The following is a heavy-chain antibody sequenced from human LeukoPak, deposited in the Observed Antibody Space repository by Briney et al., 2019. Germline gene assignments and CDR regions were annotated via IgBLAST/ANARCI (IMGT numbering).Heavy chain of an antibody. CDR3: ARHAREMGDY. J-gene: IGHJ4*02. CDR2: IYYSGST. CDR1: GGSISSSSYY. V-gene: IGHV4-39*01. Sequence: SETLSLTCTVSGGSISSSSYYWGWIRQPPGKGLEWIGSIYYSGSTYYNPSLKSRVTISVDTSKNQFSLKLSSVTAADTAVHYCARHAREMGDYWGQGTLVTVSS. D-gene: IGHD5-24*01.